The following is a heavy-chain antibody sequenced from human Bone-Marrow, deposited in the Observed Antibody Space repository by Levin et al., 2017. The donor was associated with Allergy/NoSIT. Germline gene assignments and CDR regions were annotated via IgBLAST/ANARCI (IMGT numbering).Heavy chain of an antibody. CDR1: GRTFGNYW. D-gene: IGHD4-17*01. J-gene: IGHJ3*02. Sequence: AGGSLRLSCVASGRTFGNYWMIWVRQAPGKGLEWVANINQDGGAKHYPDSLEGRFTISRDNARNSLYLQMHNLRAEDTAVYYCARGRRGGDYQGDAFDIWGQGTKVSVSS. CDR3: ARGRRGGDYQGDAFDI. CDR2: INQDGGAK. V-gene: IGHV3-7*03.